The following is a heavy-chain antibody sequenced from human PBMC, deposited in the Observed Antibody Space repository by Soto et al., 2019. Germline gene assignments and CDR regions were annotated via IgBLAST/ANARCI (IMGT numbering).Heavy chain of an antibody. CDR1: GYTLTGYD. V-gene: IGHV1-8*01. CDR2: MNPNSGNT. D-gene: IGHD2-21*01. CDR3: ASGSSYSIYGMDV. Sequence: SVKLSCKAFGYTLTGYDINAVRQATGQGLEWMGWMNPNSGNTGYAQKFQGRVTMTRNTSISTAYMELSSLRSEDTAVYYWASGSSYSIYGMDVWGEGTTVTVSS. J-gene: IGHJ6*04.